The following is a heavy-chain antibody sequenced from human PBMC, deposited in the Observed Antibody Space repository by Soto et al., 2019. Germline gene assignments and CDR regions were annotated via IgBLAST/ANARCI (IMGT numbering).Heavy chain of an antibody. Sequence: SETLSLTCTVSGGSINSYYWSWSRQPPRKGLEWIGYIYYSGSTNYNPSLKSRVTISVDTSKNQFSLKLSSVTAADTAVYYCARVGYCSGGSCPYYFDYWGQGTLVTVS. CDR3: ARVGYCSGGSCPYYFDY. V-gene: IGHV4-59*01. CDR1: GGSINSYY. J-gene: IGHJ4*02. CDR2: IYYSGST. D-gene: IGHD2-15*01.